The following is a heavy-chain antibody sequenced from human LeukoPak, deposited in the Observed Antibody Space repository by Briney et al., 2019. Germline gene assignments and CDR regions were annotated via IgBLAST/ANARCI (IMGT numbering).Heavy chain of an antibody. D-gene: IGHD3-10*01. CDR3: ARVRLLWFGESTYYMDV. Sequence: GGSLRLSCAASGFTFSSYSMNWVRQAPGKGLEWVSSISSSSSYIYYADSVKGRFTISRDNAKNSLYLQMNSLRAEDTAVYYCARVRLLWFGESTYYMDVWGKGTTVTVSS. CDR2: ISSSSSYI. V-gene: IGHV3-21*01. J-gene: IGHJ6*03. CDR1: GFTFSSYS.